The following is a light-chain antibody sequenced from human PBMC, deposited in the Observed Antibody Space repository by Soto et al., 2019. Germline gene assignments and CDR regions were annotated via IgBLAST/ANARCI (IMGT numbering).Light chain of an antibody. CDR3: QHGWA. V-gene: IGKV1-5*01. CDR2: DAS. J-gene: IGKJ1*01. Sequence: DIQMTQSPSTLSASVGDRVTITCRASQPINKWFAWYQQKPGKAPKFLIYDASFLQSGVPSRFSGSGSETEFTLTISSLQPDDFATYYCQHGWAFGQGTKVDIK. CDR1: QPINKW.